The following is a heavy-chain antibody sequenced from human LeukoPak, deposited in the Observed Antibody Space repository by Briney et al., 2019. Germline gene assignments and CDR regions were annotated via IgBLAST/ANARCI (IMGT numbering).Heavy chain of an antibody. J-gene: IGHJ3*01. CDR3: ARVNGFSDSNGYYGGVDL. CDR1: GGSFSGYY. D-gene: IGHD3-22*01. V-gene: IGHV4-34*01. CDR2: INHSGST. Sequence: PSETLSLTCAVYGGSFSGYYWSWIRQPPGKGLEWIGEINHSGSTNYNPSLKSRVTMSVDTSKNQFSPTLSSVTAADAAVYYCARVNGFSDSNGYYGGVDLWGQGTMVTVSS.